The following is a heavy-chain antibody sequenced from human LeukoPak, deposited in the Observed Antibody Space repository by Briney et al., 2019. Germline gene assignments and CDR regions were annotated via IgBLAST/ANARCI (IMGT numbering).Heavy chain of an antibody. CDR2: IWYDGSNK. D-gene: IGHD3-22*01. Sequence: PGRSLRLSCAASGFTFSSYGMHWVRQAPGKGLEWVAVIWYDGSNKYYADSVKGRFTISRDNSKNTLYLQMNSLRAEDTAVYYCAGDGWYYDSSGYYRQGLFDYWGQGTLVTVSS. CDR3: AGDGWYYDSSGYYRQGLFDY. J-gene: IGHJ4*02. V-gene: IGHV3-33*01. CDR1: GFTFSSYG.